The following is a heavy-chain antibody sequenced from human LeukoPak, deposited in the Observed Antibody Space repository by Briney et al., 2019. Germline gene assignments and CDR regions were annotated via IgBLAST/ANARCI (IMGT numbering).Heavy chain of an antibody. CDR2: INPDSGDT. CDR3: ARVARFQRNVPSVGSELGY. D-gene: IGHD3-10*01. CDR1: GYSFTGFY. J-gene: IGHJ4*02. V-gene: IGHV1-2*02. Sequence: ASVKVSCKASGYSFTGFYIHWGRQAPGQGLEWVGWINPDSGDTKSPRKFQGRVTMTRDTSIRTAYMDLSRLRSDDTAVYFCARVARFQRNVPSVGSELGYWGQGTLVTVSS.